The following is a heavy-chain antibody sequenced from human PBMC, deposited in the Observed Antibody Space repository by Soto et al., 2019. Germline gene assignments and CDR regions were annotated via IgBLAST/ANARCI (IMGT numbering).Heavy chain of an antibody. J-gene: IGHJ4*02. V-gene: IGHV4-30-2*01. CDR2: IYYGGST. CDR3: ARVRREYDNSGPVDY. CDR1: GGNIISGDYS. Sequence: PSETLSLTCAVSGGNIISGDYSWNWIRQPPGKGLEWIGYIYYGGSTYYNPSLQSRVTMSVDRSRNQFSLKLNSVTAADTAVYYCARVRREYDNSGPVDYWGQGTLVTVSS. D-gene: IGHD3-22*01.